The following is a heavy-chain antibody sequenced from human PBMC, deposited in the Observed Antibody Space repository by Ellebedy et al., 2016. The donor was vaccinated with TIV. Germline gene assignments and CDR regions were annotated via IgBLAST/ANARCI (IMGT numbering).Heavy chain of an antibody. CDR1: GYTFTSYA. J-gene: IGHJ4*02. CDR3: ASAAALGSFDY. D-gene: IGHD6-6*01. V-gene: IGHV1-3*01. CDR2: INAGNGDT. Sequence: AASVKVSCKASGYTFTSYAMHWVRQAPGQRLEWMGWINAGNGDTKYSKTFQGRVTITRDKSASTAYMELSSLRSAATAMYYCASAAALGSFDYWGQGTLVTVSS.